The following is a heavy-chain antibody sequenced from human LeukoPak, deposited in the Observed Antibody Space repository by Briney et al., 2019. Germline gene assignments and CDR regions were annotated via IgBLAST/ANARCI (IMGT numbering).Heavy chain of an antibody. CDR2: INTDGSST. CDR1: GFIFSSYW. D-gene: IGHD3-22*01. Sequence: GGSLRLSCAASGFIFSSYWMHWVRHAPGKGLAWVSRINTDGSSTSYADSVKGRFTISRDNAKNSLYLQMNSLRAEDTAVYYCAREVGITMIGSDFDYWGQGTLVTVSS. CDR3: AREVGITMIGSDFDY. J-gene: IGHJ4*02. V-gene: IGHV3-74*01.